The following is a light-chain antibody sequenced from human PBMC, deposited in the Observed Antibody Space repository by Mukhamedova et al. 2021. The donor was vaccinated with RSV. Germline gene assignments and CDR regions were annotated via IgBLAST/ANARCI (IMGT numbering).Light chain of an antibody. CDR1: QSISSY. Sequence: GERATLSCRASQSISSYLAWYQQKPGQAPGLLIFGASSRATGIPDRFSGSGSGTDFTLTISRLEPEDFAVYYCQQYGSSPYTFGQG. V-gene: IGKV3-20*01. CDR3: QQYGSSPYT. CDR2: GAS. J-gene: IGKJ2*01.